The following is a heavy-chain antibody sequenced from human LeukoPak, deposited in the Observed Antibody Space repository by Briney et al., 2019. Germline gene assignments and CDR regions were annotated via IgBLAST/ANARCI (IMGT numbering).Heavy chain of an antibody. D-gene: IGHD5-18*01. Sequence: EASVKVSCTTSGYTFTIYGMSWVRQAPGQRLEWMGWISTYNDNTNYAQKFRGRVTMTTDTSTSTVYMELRSLRSDDTAIYYCARQVDTTMALPDYWGQGTLVTVSS. CDR2: ISTYNDNT. J-gene: IGHJ4*02. CDR1: GYTFTIYG. CDR3: ARQVDTTMALPDY. V-gene: IGHV1-18*01.